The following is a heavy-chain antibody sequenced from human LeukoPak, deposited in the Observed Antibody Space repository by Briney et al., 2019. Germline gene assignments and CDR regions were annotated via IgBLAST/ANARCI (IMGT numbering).Heavy chain of an antibody. CDR3: TTDPYISLVSQPEYFDY. J-gene: IGHJ4*02. D-gene: IGHD6-13*01. CDR1: GFTFSSYW. V-gene: IGHV3-7*01. CDR2: IKQDGTEK. Sequence: GGSLRLSCAASGFTFSSYWMSWVCQAPGEGLEWVANIKQDGTEKYYMDSVKGRFSISRDNAKNSLYLQMNALRAKDTAVYYCTTDPYISLVSQPEYFDYWGQGTLVTVSS.